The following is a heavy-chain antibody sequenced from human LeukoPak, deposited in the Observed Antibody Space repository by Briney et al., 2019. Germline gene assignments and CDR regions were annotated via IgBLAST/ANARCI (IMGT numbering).Heavy chain of an antibody. CDR1: GYTFTSYG. CDR2: ISAYNGNT. D-gene: IGHD2-2*01. V-gene: IGHV1-18*01. J-gene: IGHJ6*03. Sequence: ASVKVSCKASGYTFTSYGISWVRQAPGQGLEWMGWISAYNGNTNCAQKLQGRVTMTTDTSTSTAYMELRSLRSGDTAVYYCARVPAALYYYHYMDVWGKGTTVTVSS. CDR3: ARVPAALYYYHYMDV.